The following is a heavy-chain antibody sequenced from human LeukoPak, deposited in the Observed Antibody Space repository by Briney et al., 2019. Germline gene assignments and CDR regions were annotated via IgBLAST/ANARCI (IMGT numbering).Heavy chain of an antibody. J-gene: IGHJ4*02. CDR1: GGSISSYY. CDR2: IYTSGST. V-gene: IGHV4-4*07. D-gene: IGHD3-22*01. CDR3: AGDPPRDYYDSSGYYDY. Sequence: SETLSLTCTVSGGSISSYYWSWIRQPAGKGLEWIGRIYTSGSTNYNPSLKSRVTMSVDTSKNQFSLKLSSVTAADTAVYYCAGDPPRDYYDSSGYYDYWGQGTLVTVSS.